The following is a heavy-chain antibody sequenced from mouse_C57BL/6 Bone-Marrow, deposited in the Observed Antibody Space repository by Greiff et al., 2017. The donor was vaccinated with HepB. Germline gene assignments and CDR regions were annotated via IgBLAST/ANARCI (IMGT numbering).Heavy chain of an antibody. CDR2: IDPSDSYT. Sequence: QVQLQQPGAELVMPGASVKLSCKASGYTFTSYWMHWVKQRPGQGLEWIGEIDPSDSYTNYNQKFKGKSTLTVDKSSSTAYMQLSSLTSEDSAVYYCARGRGGRVDYWGQGTTLTVSS. CDR3: ARGRGGRVDY. D-gene: IGHD1-1*01. CDR1: GYTFTSYW. J-gene: IGHJ2*01. V-gene: IGHV1-69*01.